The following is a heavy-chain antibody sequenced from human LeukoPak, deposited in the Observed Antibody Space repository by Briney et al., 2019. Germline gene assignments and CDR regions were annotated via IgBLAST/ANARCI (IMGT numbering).Heavy chain of an antibody. CDR2: ISSSSSTI. V-gene: IGHV3-48*01. D-gene: IGHD3-9*01. CDR1: GFTFSIDS. Sequence: GGSLRLSCAASGFTFSIDSMNWVCQAPGKGLEWVSYISSSSSTIYYADSAKGGFTISRDNAKNSLYLQMNSLRAEDTAVYYCAKQNTYYDILTGYSSYYMDVWGKGTTVTVSS. J-gene: IGHJ6*03. CDR3: AKQNTYYDILTGYSSYYMDV.